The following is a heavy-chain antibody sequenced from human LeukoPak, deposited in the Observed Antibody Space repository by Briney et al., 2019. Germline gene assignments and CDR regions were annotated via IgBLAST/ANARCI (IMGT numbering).Heavy chain of an antibody. CDR2: ISAYNGNT. V-gene: IGHV1-18*01. CDR1: GYTFTSYG. J-gene: IGHJ4*02. CDR3: ARGHSGSYPSTFDY. Sequence: ASVKVSCKASGYTFTSYGISWVLQAPGQGLEWMGWISAYNGNTNYAQKLQGRVTMTTDTSTSTAYMELRSLRSDDTAVYYCARGHSGSYPSTFDYWGQGTLVTVSS. D-gene: IGHD1-26*01.